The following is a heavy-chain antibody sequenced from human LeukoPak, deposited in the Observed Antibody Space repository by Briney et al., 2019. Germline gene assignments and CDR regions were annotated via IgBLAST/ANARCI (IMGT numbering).Heavy chain of an antibody. CDR3: ARDRGDSYGSTTYYFDY. J-gene: IGHJ4*02. V-gene: IGHV3-21*01. Sequence: PGGSLRLSCAASGFTFSSHSMNWVRQAPGKGLGWVSSISSSSSYVYYADSVKGRFTISRDNAKNSLYLQMNSLRAEDTAVYYCARDRGDSYGSTTYYFDYWGQGTLVTVSS. CDR1: GFTFSSHS. D-gene: IGHD5-18*01. CDR2: ISSSSSYV.